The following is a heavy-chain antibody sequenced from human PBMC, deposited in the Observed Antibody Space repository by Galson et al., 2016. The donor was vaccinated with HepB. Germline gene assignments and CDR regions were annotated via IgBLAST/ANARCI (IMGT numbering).Heavy chain of an antibody. CDR3: ARDGGSNPNWA. Sequence: SVKVSCKASGHTFTNYYIHWVRQAPGQGLEWMGMIIPSDGSTNYAQKFQGRVTMTRSTSTSTVYMELRSLRVEDTAVYYCARDGGSNPNWAGGQGTLVTVSS. CDR1: GHTFTNYY. J-gene: IGHJ1*01. D-gene: IGHD1-26*01. V-gene: IGHV1-46*01. CDR2: IIPSDGST.